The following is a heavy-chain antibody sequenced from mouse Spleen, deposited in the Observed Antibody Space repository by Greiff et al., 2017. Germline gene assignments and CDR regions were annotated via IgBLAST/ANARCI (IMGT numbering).Heavy chain of an antibody. J-gene: IGHJ2*01. D-gene: IGHD2-4*01. CDR2: IWRGGST. CDR3: AKNLGDYDGLDY. V-gene: IGHV2-5-1*01. Sequence: VQLQESGPSLVQPSQSLSITCTVSGFSLTSYGVHWVRQSPGKGLEWLGVIWRGGSTDYNAAFMSRLSITKDNSKSQVFFKMNSLQADDTAIYYCAKNLGDYDGLDYWGQGTTLTVSS. CDR1: GFSLTSYG.